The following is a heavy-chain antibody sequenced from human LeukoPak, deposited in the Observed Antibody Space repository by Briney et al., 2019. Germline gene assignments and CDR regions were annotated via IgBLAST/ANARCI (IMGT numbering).Heavy chain of an antibody. D-gene: IGHD4-11*01. CDR2: ISSSGSSI. Sequence: GGSLRLSCAASGFTFSSYRMNWVRQAPGKGLEWVSCISSSGSSIDYADSVKGRFTISRDNAKNSLYLQMNGLRAEDTAVYYCARGHWGLTVTTPNWFDPWGQGTLVTVSS. V-gene: IGHV3-48*01. J-gene: IGHJ5*02. CDR3: ARGHWGLTVTTPNWFDP. CDR1: GFTFSSYR.